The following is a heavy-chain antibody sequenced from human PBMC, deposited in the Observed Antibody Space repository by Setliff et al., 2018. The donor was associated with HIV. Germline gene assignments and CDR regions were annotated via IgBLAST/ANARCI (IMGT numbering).Heavy chain of an antibody. D-gene: IGHD2-15*01. CDR3: ARLTVVTGVVDY. CDR1: DSGTYY. CDR2: VSRRGDT. J-gene: IGHJ4*02. Sequence: PSETLSLTCTVSDSGTYYWGWIRQPAGKGLEWIGRVSRRGDTNYTPSLKSRVTMSVDTSKNQFSLKLSSVPAADTAVYYCARLTVVTGVVDYWGQGTLVTVSS. V-gene: IGHV4-4*07.